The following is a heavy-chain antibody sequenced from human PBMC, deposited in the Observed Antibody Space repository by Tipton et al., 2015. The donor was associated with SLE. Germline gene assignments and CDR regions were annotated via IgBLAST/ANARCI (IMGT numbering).Heavy chain of an antibody. CDR1: GYTFTNYW. Sequence: VQLVQSGAEVRKPGESLKISCKTSGYTFTNYWIGWVRQMPGKGLEWMGNIYPDDSDTRYSPSFQGQVTISADKSINTAYLQWRSLKASDTAVYYCATYDFWSSLPNSGGWGQGTLVIVSS. D-gene: IGHD3/OR15-3a*01. V-gene: IGHV5-51*03. CDR2: IYPDDSDT. J-gene: IGHJ4*02. CDR3: ATYDFWSSLPNSGG.